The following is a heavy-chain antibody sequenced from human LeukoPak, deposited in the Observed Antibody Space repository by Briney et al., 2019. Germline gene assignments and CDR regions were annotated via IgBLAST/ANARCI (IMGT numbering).Heavy chain of an antibody. V-gene: IGHV1-18*01. D-gene: IGHD6-19*01. Sequence: ASVKVSCKASGYTFTSYGISWVRQAPGQGLEWMGWISAYNGNTNYAQKLQGRVTMTTDTSTSTAYMELRSLRSDDTAVYYCAVGTSGWTGFSNWLDPWGQGTLVTVSS. J-gene: IGHJ5*02. CDR2: ISAYNGNT. CDR1: GYTFTSYG. CDR3: AVGTSGWTGFSNWLDP.